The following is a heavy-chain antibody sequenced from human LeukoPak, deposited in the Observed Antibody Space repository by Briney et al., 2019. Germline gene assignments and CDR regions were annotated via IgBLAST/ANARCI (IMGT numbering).Heavy chain of an antibody. Sequence: ASVKVSCKASGYTFTSYDINWVRQATGQGREWMGWMNPNSGNTGYAQKFQGRVTITRNTSISTVYMELSSLRSEDTAVYCCARGVDTAMGRDFDYWGQGTLVTVSS. CDR3: ARGVDTAMGRDFDY. D-gene: IGHD5-18*01. V-gene: IGHV1-8*03. CDR1: GYTFTSYD. J-gene: IGHJ4*02. CDR2: MNPNSGNT.